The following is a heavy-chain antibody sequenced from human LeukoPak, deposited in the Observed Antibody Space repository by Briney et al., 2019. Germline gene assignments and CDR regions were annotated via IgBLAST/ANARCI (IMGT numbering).Heavy chain of an antibody. Sequence: GGSLRLSCTASAFTFSEYWMHWVRHAPGKGLVWVSRITNDGSRTMYADSVKGRFTISRDNAKNTLYLQMDSLRAEDTAVYYCARDLGGPDYWGQGTLVTVSS. V-gene: IGHV3-74*03. D-gene: IGHD3-16*01. CDR2: ITNDGSRT. CDR3: ARDLGGPDY. CDR1: AFTFSEYW. J-gene: IGHJ4*02.